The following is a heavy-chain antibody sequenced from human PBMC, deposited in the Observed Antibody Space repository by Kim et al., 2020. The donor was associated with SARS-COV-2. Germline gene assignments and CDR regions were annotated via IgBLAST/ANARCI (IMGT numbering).Heavy chain of an antibody. J-gene: IGHJ4*02. V-gene: IGHV4-34*01. CDR1: GGSFSGYY. D-gene: IGHD6-19*01. Sequence: SETLSLTCAVYGGSFSGYYWSWIRQPPGKGLEWIGEINHSGSTNYNPSLKSRVTISVDTSKNQFSLKLISVTAADTAVYYCAREASGYSSDWGQGTLVTVSS. CDR3: AREASGYSSD. CDR2: INHSGST.